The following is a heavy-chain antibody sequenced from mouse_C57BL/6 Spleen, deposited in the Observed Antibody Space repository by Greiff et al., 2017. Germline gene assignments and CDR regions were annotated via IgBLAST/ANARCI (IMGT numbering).Heavy chain of an antibody. J-gene: IGHJ2*01. Sequence: ESGPGLVKPSQSLSLTCSVTGYSITSGYYWNWIRQFPGNKLEWMGYISYDGSNNYNPSLKNRISITRDTSKNQFFLKLNSVTTEDTATYYCAREGGSYFDYWGQGTTLTVSS. CDR1: GYSITSGYY. V-gene: IGHV3-6*01. CDR2: ISYDGSN. CDR3: AREGGSYFDY. D-gene: IGHD1-1*01.